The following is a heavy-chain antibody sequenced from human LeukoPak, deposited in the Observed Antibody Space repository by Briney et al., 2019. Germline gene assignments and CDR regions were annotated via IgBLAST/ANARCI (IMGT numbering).Heavy chain of an antibody. D-gene: IGHD5-18*01. Sequence: ASVKVSCKASGYTFTSYGISWVRQAPGQGLEWMGWISAYNGNTNYAQKLQGRVTMTTGTSTSTAYMELRSLRSDDTAVYYCASKSPEKGYSYGLGAFDIWGQGTMVTVSS. CDR3: ASKSPEKGYSYGLGAFDI. J-gene: IGHJ3*02. CDR2: ISAYNGNT. V-gene: IGHV1-18*01. CDR1: GYTFTSYG.